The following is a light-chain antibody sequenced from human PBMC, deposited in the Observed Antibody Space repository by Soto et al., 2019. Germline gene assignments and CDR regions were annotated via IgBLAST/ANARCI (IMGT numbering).Light chain of an antibody. J-gene: IGKJ1*01. CDR3: MKSVQLWA. V-gene: IGKV2D-29*01. CDR2: EVS. CDR1: QSLLHSDGKTH. Sequence: EIVMTQSPLSLSVTPGQPASISCKSSQSLLHSDGKTHLYWYVQKPCQPPQLLIYEVSNRFSGVPDRFNGSGSGREFTLKISRVEAEDVGMYYGMKSVQLWAFGQGTKVDIK.